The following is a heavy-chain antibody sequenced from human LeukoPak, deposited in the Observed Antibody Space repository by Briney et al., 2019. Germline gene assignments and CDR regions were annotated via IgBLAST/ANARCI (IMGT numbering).Heavy chain of an antibody. J-gene: IGHJ4*02. V-gene: IGHV3-53*01. D-gene: IGHD6-19*01. CDR3: AREASSEYSSGWYFDY. Sequence: QAGGSLRLSCAASGFTVSSNYMSWVRQAPGKGLEWVSVIYSGGSTYYADSVKGRFTISRDNSKNTLYLQMNSLRAEDTAVYYCAREASSEYSSGWYFDYWGQGTLVTVSS. CDR1: GFTVSSNY. CDR2: IYSGGST.